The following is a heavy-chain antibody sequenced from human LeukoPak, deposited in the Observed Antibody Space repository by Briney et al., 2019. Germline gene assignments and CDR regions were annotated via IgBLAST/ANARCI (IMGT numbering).Heavy chain of an antibody. CDR1: GGTFSSYA. J-gene: IGHJ4*02. CDR2: IKQDGSEK. CDR3: ARDNGGNSWGY. V-gene: IGHV3-7*01. D-gene: IGHD4-23*01. Sequence: SCKASGGTFSSYAISWVRQAPGQGLEWVANIKQDGSEKYYVDSVKGRFTISRDNAKNSLYLQMNSLRAEDTAAYYCARDNGGNSWGYWGQGTLVTVSS.